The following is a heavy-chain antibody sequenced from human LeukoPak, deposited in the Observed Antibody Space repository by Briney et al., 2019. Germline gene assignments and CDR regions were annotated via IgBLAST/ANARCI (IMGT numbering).Heavy chain of an antibody. D-gene: IGHD3-10*01. J-gene: IGHJ4*02. CDR2: ISHTSEYT. CDR3: AKGSSAGRPYYFDY. CDR1: GFTFSSYT. Sequence: PGGSLRLSCAASGFTFSSYTMSWVRQAPGKGLEWVSAISHTSEYTYHADSVKGRFTISRDNSKNTLYLQMNSLRAEDTAMHYCAKGSSAGRPYYFDYWGQGTLVTVSS. V-gene: IGHV3-23*01.